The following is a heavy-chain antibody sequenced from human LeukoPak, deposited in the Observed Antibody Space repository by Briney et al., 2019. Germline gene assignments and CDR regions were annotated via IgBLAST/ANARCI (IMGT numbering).Heavy chain of an antibody. J-gene: IGHJ4*02. D-gene: IGHD4-17*01. Sequence: ASVKVSCKASGYTLNNYYIHWVRQAPGQGLEWLGVINPGAGTTSYAQKFQGRVSMTRDTSTSTVSMELSSLKSDDTAVYYCARDSEVTTVTYFESWGQGTLVTVSS. V-gene: IGHV1-46*02. CDR2: INPGAGTT. CDR3: ARDSEVTTVTYFES. CDR1: GYTLNNYY.